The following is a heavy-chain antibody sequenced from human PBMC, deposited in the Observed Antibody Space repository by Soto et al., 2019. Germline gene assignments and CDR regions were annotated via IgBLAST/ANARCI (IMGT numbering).Heavy chain of an antibody. Sequence: SETLSLTCTVSGGSISSYYWSWIRQPAGKGLEWIGRIYTSGSTNYNPSLKSRVTMSVDTSKNQFSLKLSSVTAADTAVYYCARDSGLPTDIDGYYYYYGMDVWGQGTTVTVSS. J-gene: IGHJ6*02. CDR2: IYTSGST. D-gene: IGHD2-15*01. CDR1: GGSISSYY. V-gene: IGHV4-4*07. CDR3: ARDSGLPTDIDGYYYYYGMDV.